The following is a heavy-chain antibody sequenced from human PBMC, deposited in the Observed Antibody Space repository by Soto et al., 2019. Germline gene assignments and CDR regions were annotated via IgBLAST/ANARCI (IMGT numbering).Heavy chain of an antibody. D-gene: IGHD2-21*02. V-gene: IGHV4-4*07. CDR2: IYTSGST. CDR3: ARSKPCGGDCYTFDY. J-gene: IGHJ4*02. CDR1: GGSISSYY. Sequence: ASETLSLTCTVSGGSISSYYWSWIRQPAGKGLEWIGRIYTSGSTNYNPSLKSRVTMSVDTSKNQFSLKLSSVTAADTAVYYCARSKPCGGDCYTFDYWGQGTLVTVSS.